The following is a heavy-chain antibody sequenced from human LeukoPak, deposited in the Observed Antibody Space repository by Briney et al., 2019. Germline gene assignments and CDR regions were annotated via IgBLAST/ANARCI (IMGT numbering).Heavy chain of an antibody. V-gene: IGHV5-51*01. CDR2: VNPGDSDN. CDR3: ARQIIVPSEENDVFDI. D-gene: IGHD2/OR15-2a*01. J-gene: IGHJ3*02. Sequence: GDSLKISCQGSGYSFTKYWIGWVRQMPGKGLEWMGSVNPGDSDNRYSQSFQGQVTVSADKSISTAYLQWSSLKASHTAMYYCARQIIVPSEENDVFDIWGQGTLVTVSS. CDR1: GYSFTKYW.